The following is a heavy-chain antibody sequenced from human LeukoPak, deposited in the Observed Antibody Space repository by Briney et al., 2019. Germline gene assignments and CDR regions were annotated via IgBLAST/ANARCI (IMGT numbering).Heavy chain of an antibody. CDR2: IIPIFGTA. V-gene: IGHV1-69*05. Sequence: SVKVSCKASGGTFSSYAISWVRQAPGQGLEWMGGIIPIFGTANYAQKFQGRVTITTDESTSTAYMELSSLRSEDTAVYYCARGPWGGDILGGQYYYYYYYMDVWGKGTTVTVSS. J-gene: IGHJ6*03. CDR1: GGTFSSYA. CDR3: ARGPWGGDILGGQYYYYYYYMDV. D-gene: IGHD3-9*01.